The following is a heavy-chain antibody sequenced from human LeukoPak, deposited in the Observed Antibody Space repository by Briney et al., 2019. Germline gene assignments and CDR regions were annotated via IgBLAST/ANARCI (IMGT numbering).Heavy chain of an antibody. V-gene: IGHV3-7*01. CDR2: IDQDGSEK. J-gene: IGHJ4*02. Sequence: GGSLRLSCSASGFTFSDYWMSWVRQAPGKGLEWVANIDQDGSEKYYVDSVEGRFTISRDDAKNSLYLQMNSLRAEDTAVYYCARVAAAGFDYWGQGTLVTVSS. CDR3: ARVAAAGFDY. D-gene: IGHD6-13*01. CDR1: GFTFSDYW.